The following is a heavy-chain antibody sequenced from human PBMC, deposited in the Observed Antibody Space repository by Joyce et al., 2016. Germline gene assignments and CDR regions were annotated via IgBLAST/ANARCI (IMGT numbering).Heavy chain of an antibody. V-gene: IGHV1-18*01. D-gene: IGHD2-21*02. CDR1: GYTFTSHV. Sequence: QVQLVQSGAEVKKPGASVKVSCKASGYTFTSHVISWVRQAPGQGLEWMGWISAYNGYKRRTQKFQGRVTMTTDTSTSTAYMELRSLRSDDTAVYYCARMSCGGDCYDFDYWGQGTLVTVSS. CDR3: ARMSCGGDCYDFDY. CDR2: ISAYNGYK. J-gene: IGHJ4*02.